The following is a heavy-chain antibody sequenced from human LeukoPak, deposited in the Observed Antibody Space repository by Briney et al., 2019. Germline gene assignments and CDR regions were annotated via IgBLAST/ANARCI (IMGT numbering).Heavy chain of an antibody. D-gene: IGHD6-6*01. J-gene: IGHJ4*02. CDR3: ARAYSRSRFDY. CDR2: IDPSDSYN. V-gene: IGHV5-10-1*01. CDR1: GYNFTNYW. Sequence: GESLKISCKGSGYNFTNYWISWVRQTPGKGLEWMGTIDPSDSYNNYSPSFQGHVTTSADKSISTAYLQWSSLKASDTAMYYCARAYSRSRFDYWGQGTLVTVSS.